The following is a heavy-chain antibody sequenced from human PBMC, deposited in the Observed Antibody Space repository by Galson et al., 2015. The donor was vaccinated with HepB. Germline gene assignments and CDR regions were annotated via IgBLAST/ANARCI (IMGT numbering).Heavy chain of an antibody. CDR1: GFTFSSYG. Sequence: SLRLSCAASGFTFSSYGMHWVRQAPGKGLEWVAVISYDGSNKYYADSVKGRFTISRDNSKNTLYLQMNSLRAEDTAVYYCAKDLTMVRHYGMDVWGQGTTVTVSS. CDR3: AKDLTMVRHYGMDV. D-gene: IGHD3-10*01. CDR2: ISYDGSNK. J-gene: IGHJ6*02. V-gene: IGHV3-30*18.